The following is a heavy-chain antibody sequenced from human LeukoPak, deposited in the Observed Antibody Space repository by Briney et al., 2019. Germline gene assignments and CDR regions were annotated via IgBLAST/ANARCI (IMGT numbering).Heavy chain of an antibody. V-gene: IGHV4-39*01. CDR3: ARHDTLQWLSFGY. D-gene: IGHD6-19*01. J-gene: IGHJ4*02. Sequence: SETLSLTCTVSGGSISSSSYYWGWIRQPPGKGLEWIGSIYYSGSTYYNPSLKSRVTISVDTSKNQFSLKLSSVTAADTAVYYCARHDTLQWLSFGYWGQGTLVTVSS. CDR1: GGSISSSSYY. CDR2: IYYSGST.